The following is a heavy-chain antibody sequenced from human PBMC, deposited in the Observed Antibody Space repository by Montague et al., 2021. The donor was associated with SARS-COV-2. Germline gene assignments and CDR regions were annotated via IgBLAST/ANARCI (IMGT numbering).Heavy chain of an antibody. V-gene: IGHV4-4*02. J-gene: IGHJ6*02. D-gene: IGHD6-19*01. CDR2: IYHSGST. Sequence: SETLSFTCAVSGGSISSSNWWSWVRQPPGKGLEWIGEIYHSGSTNYNPSLKSRVTISVDKSKNQFSLKLSSVTAADTAVYYCARWDSSGWFGRSYYGMDVWGQGTTVTVSS. CDR1: GGSISSSNW. CDR3: ARWDSSGWFGRSYYGMDV.